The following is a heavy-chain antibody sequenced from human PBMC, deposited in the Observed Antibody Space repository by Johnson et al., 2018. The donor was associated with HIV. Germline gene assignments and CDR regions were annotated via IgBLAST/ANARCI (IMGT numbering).Heavy chain of an antibody. D-gene: IGHD4-23*01. CDR2: IKQDGSEK. CDR3: ARARQGAVVKWGPGKMDAFDI. V-gene: IGHV3-7*03. Sequence: EQLVESGGGVVQPGRSLRLSCAASGFTFSSYAMHWVRQAPGKGLEWVANIKQDGSEKYYVDSVKGRFTISRDNAKNSLYLQMNSLRAEDTAVYYCARARQGAVVKWGPGKMDAFDIWGQGTMVTVSS. J-gene: IGHJ3*02. CDR1: GFTFSSYA.